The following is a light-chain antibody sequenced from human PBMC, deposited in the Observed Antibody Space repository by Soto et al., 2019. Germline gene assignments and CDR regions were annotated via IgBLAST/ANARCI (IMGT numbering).Light chain of an antibody. CDR1: SSDVGGYNY. Sequence: QSALTQPASVSGSPGQSITISCIGTSSDVGGYNYVSWYQHHPGKVPKLMIYEVTNRPSGVSYRFSGSKSGNTASLPISGLQAEDEANYYCSSFRTGSTLVVFGGGTKVTVL. CDR3: SSFRTGSTLVV. V-gene: IGLV2-14*01. CDR2: EVT. J-gene: IGLJ3*02.